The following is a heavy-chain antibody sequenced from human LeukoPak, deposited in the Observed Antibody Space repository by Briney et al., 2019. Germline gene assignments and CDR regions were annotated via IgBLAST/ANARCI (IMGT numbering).Heavy chain of an antibody. Sequence: SETLSLTCTVSGGSISSYYWSWIRQPPGKGLEWIGYIYYSGSTNYNPSLKSRVTISVDTSKNQFSLKPSSVTAADTAVYYCARGLVAASPFDPWGQGTLVTVSS. CDR2: IYYSGST. D-gene: IGHD3-9*01. CDR1: GGSISSYY. J-gene: IGHJ5*02. CDR3: ARGLVAASPFDP. V-gene: IGHV4-59*12.